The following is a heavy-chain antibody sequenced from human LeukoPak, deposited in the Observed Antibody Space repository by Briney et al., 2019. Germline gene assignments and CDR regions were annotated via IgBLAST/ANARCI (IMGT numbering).Heavy chain of an antibody. Sequence: GGSLRLSCAASGFTFSSYEMNWVRQAPGKGLEWVSYISSSGSTIYYADSVKGRFTISRDNAKNSLYLQMNSLRAEDTAVYYCARVSSGGLYYFDYWGQGTLATVSS. CDR1: GFTFSSYE. J-gene: IGHJ4*02. D-gene: IGHD3-16*01. CDR3: ARVSSGGLYYFDY. V-gene: IGHV3-48*03. CDR2: ISSSGSTI.